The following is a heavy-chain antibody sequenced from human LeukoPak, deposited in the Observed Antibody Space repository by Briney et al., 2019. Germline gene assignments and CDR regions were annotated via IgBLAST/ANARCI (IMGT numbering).Heavy chain of an antibody. CDR3: ARGDNSSTWNYSFDY. CDR2: ISISGRTI. D-gene: IGHD6-13*01. Sequence: VGSLRVSCVDSVFTFSRYEMQWVREAPGKGLEWVSYISISGRTIHYADSAKGRFTISRDNAKSTLFLHMNSLRAEDTAVYYCARGDNSSTWNYSFDYWAQGTLVTVSS. V-gene: IGHV3-48*03. J-gene: IGHJ4*02. CDR1: VFTFSRYE.